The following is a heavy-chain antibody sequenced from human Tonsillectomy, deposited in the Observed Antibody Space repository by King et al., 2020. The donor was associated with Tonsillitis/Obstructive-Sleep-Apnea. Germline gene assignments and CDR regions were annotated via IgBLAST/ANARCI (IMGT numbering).Heavy chain of an antibody. CDR3: ANDSRRGGGGVYFVL. V-gene: IGHV3-43*02. CDR2: IGGDGGST. D-gene: IGHD3-16*01. J-gene: IGHJ2*01. CDR1: GFTFDDYA. Sequence: QLVQSGGGVVQPGGSLRLSCAASGFTFDDYAMHWVRQAPGKGLEWVSLIGGDGGSTYYADSVKGRFTISRDNSKNSLYLQMNSLRTEDTALYYCANDSRRGGGGVYFVLWGRGTLVTVSS.